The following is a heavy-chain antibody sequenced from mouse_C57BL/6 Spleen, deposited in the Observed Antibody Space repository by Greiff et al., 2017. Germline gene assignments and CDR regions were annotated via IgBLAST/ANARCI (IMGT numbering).Heavy chain of an antibody. CDR3: ARVPTVVARGFAY. CDR1: GYAFSSYW. CDR2: IYPGDGDT. Sequence: VQLKESGAELVKPGASVKISCKASGYAFSSYWMNWVKQRPGKGLEWIGQIYPGDGDTNYNGTFKGKATLTADKSSSTAYMQLSSLTSEDSAVYFCARVPTVVARGFAYWGQGTLVTVSA. J-gene: IGHJ3*01. D-gene: IGHD1-1*01. V-gene: IGHV1-80*01.